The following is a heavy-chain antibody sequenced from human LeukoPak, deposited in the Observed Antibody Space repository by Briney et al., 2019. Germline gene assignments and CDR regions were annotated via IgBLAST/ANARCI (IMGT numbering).Heavy chain of an antibody. Sequence: ASVKVSCKASGYTFTSYAMHWVRPAPGQMLEWMGLINAGNGNTKYSQKFQGRVTITRDTSASTAYMELSSLRSEDTAVYYCARVDSIYDKGNSYYFDYWGQGTLVTVSS. V-gene: IGHV1-3*01. CDR3: ARVDSIYDKGNSYYFDY. D-gene: IGHD5/OR15-5a*01. CDR1: GYTFTSYA. J-gene: IGHJ4*02. CDR2: INAGNGNT.